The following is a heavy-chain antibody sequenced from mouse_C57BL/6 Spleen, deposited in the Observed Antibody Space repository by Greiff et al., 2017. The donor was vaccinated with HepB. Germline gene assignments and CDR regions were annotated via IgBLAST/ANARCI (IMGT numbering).Heavy chain of an antibody. Sequence: EVQRVESGGGLVKPGGSLKLSCAASGFTFSDYGMHWVRQAPEKGLEWVAYISSGSSTIYYADTVKGRFTISRDNAKNTLFLQMTSLRSEDTAMYYCAKKGYYYSNLFYAIDYWGQGTSVTVSS. V-gene: IGHV5-17*01. CDR3: AKKGYYYSNLFYAIDY. CDR2: ISSGSSTI. J-gene: IGHJ4*01. D-gene: IGHD2-5*01. CDR1: GFTFSDYG.